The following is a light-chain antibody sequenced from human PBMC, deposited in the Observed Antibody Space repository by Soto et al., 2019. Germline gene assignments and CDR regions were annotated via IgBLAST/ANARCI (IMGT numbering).Light chain of an antibody. CDR1: QSISYY. V-gene: IGKV1-5*01. CDR2: NAS. Sequence: DIQLKRTPSTLSASVGDRVTITCRASQSISYYLAWYQKKPGKAPKVLIWNASSLQRGVPSRFSGSGSGTEFTLTISSLLPDDFATYYCQQYNRFSTWTFGQGTKVDSK. CDR3: QQYNRFSTWT. J-gene: IGKJ1*01.